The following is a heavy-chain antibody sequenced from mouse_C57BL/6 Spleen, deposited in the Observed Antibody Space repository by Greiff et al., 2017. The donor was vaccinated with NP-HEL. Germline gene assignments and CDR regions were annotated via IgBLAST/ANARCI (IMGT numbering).Heavy chain of an antibody. J-gene: IGHJ4*01. CDR3: TTRGQLGDAMDY. Sequence: EVQRVESGAELVRPGASVKLSCTASGFNIKDDYMHWVKQRPEQGLEWIGWIDPENGDTEYASKFQGKATITADTSSNTAYLQLSSLTSEDTAVYYCTTRGQLGDAMDYWGQGTSVTVSS. CDR2: IDPENGDT. D-gene: IGHD3-3*01. CDR1: GFNIKDDY. V-gene: IGHV14-4*01.